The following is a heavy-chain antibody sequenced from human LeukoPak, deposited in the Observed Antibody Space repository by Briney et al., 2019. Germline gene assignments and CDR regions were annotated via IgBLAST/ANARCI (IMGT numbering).Heavy chain of an antibody. V-gene: IGHV3-23*01. CDR1: GFTFSNFA. J-gene: IGHJ5*02. D-gene: IGHD6-13*01. Sequence: PGGSLRLSCAASGFTFSNFAMNWVREAPGKGREWGSAIRGSSDSTYYADSVTGRFTISRDNSKNTLYLQMNSLRAEDTAIYYCAKGPSIAAAGTFDPWGQGTLVTVSS. CDR3: AKGPSIAAAGTFDP. CDR2: IRGSSDST.